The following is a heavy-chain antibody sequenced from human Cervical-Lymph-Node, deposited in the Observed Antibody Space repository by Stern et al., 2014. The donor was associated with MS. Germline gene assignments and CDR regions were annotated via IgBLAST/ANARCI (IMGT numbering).Heavy chain of an antibody. J-gene: IGHJ4*02. V-gene: IGHV3-30*18. CDR2: VSYDGSDE. CDR3: AKDHTPMVQHLLFES. Sequence: VQLVESGGGVVQPGRPLRLSCAASGFTLSDYVMQWVRQAPGRGLEWVAVVSYDGSDEYYADSVAGRFTISRDISKNTLYLQMNDLRTEDTAVYYCAKDHTPMVQHLLFESWGQGTLVTVSS. D-gene: IGHD5-18*01. CDR1: GFTLSDYV.